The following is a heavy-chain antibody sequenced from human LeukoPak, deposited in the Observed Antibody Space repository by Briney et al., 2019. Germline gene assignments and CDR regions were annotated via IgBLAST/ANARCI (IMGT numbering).Heavy chain of an antibody. J-gene: IGHJ5*01. V-gene: IGHV3-48*04. CDR1: GFTFSSYS. Sequence: GGSLRLSCAASGFTFSSYSMNWVRQAPGKGLEWVSYISSSSSTIYYANSVKGRFTIPRDNAKNSLYMQMNSLRPEDTSVYYCARWWNYILTGYYEQYNWFDSWGQGTLVTVSS. CDR2: ISSSSSTI. CDR3: ARWWNYILTGYYEQYNWFDS. D-gene: IGHD3-9*01.